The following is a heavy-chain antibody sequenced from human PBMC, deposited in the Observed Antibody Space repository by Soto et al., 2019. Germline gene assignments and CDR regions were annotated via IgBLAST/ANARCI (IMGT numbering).Heavy chain of an antibody. J-gene: IGHJ4*02. CDR3: AKDLPPDELLWDY. CDR1: GFTFSSYG. V-gene: IGHV3-30*18. Sequence: PGGSLRLSCAASGFTFSSYGMHWVRQAPGKGLEWVAVISYDGSNKYYADSVKGRFTISRDNSKNTLYLQMNSLRAEDTAVYYCAKDLPPDELLWDYWGQGTLVTVSS. D-gene: IGHD3-10*01. CDR2: ISYDGSNK.